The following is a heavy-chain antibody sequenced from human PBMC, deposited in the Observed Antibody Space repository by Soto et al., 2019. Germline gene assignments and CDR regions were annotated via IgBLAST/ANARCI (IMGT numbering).Heavy chain of an antibody. J-gene: IGHJ4*02. V-gene: IGHV1-46*01. CDR2: INPSGGST. Sequence: QVQLVQSGAEVKKPGASVKVSCNASGYAFTSYYMHWVRQAPGQGLEWMGIINPSGGSTSYAQKFQGRVTMTRDTSTSTVYMELSSLRSEDTAVYYCARAVAAEIDYWGQGTLVTVSS. CDR3: ARAVAAEIDY. CDR1: GYAFTSYY. D-gene: IGHD2-2*01.